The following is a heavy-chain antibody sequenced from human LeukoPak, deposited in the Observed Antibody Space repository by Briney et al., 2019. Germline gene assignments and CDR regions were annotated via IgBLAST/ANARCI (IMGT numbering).Heavy chain of an antibody. J-gene: IGHJ4*02. V-gene: IGHV3-66*01. CDR1: GFTFSSYS. CDR3: ARDPPAVAANTYG. D-gene: IGHD6-6*01. Sequence: QTGGSLRLSCAAPGFTFSSYSMNWVRQAPGKGLEWVSLIYSGGATFYADAVKGRFTISRDGSKNTLYLQMNSLRAEDTAVYYCARDPPAVAANTYGWGQGTLVTVSS. CDR2: IYSGGAT.